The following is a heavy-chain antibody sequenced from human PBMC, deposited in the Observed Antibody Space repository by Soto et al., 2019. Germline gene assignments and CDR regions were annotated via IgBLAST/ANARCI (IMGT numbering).Heavy chain of an antibody. J-gene: IGHJ4*02. V-gene: IGHV1-18*01. CDR1: GYTFRSYS. D-gene: IGHD4-17*01. Sequence: QVQLVQSGAEVKKPGASVKVSCKASGYTFRSYSISWVRQGPGQGLEWMGWISIDNGNTNYAQKLQGRVTMTTDTSTSRAYMELRSLRSDDTAVYYCARDPSLLTNEYGTYFDYWGQGTLVTVSS. CDR3: ARDPSLLTNEYGTYFDY. CDR2: ISIDNGNT.